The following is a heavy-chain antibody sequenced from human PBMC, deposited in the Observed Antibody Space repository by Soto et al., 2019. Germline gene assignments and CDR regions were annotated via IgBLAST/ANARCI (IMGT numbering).Heavy chain of an antibody. V-gene: IGHV4-59*08. CDR3: ARHPSRRYYDSSGYYYPLVYGMDV. CDR1: GGSISSYY. J-gene: IGHJ6*02. Sequence: SETLSLTCTVSGGSISSYYWSWIRQPPGKGLEWIGYIYYSGSTNYNPSLKSRVTISVDTSKNQFSLKLSSVTAADTAVYYCARHPSRRYYDSSGYYYPLVYGMDVWGQGTTVTVLL. D-gene: IGHD3-22*01. CDR2: IYYSGST.